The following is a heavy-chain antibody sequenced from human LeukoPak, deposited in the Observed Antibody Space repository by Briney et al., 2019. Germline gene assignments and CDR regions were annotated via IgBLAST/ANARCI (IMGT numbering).Heavy chain of an antibody. Sequence: GGSLRLSCAASGFTFATHAMTWVRQAPGKGLEWVSAISGSGASTYYADSVKGRFTISRDNPKNMLYLQMNSLRAEDTAMYFCAKAPLYGSDFDYWGQGTLVTVSS. CDR2: ISGSGAST. J-gene: IGHJ4*02. D-gene: IGHD2-8*01. CDR3: AKAPLYGSDFDY. CDR1: GFTFATHA. V-gene: IGHV3-23*01.